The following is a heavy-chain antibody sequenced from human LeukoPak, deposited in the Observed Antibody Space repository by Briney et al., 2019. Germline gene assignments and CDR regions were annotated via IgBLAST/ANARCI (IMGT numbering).Heavy chain of an antibody. Sequence: PSKTLSLTCTVSGGSISSGGYYWSWIRQPPGKGLEWIGYIYHSGSTYYNPSLKSRVTISVDRSKNQFSLKLSSVTAADTAVYYCARAGSSWYYDYYYYMDVWGKGTTVTVSS. CDR3: ARAGSSWYYDYYYYMDV. CDR1: GGSISSGGYY. V-gene: IGHV4-30-2*01. J-gene: IGHJ6*03. CDR2: IYHSGST. D-gene: IGHD6-13*01.